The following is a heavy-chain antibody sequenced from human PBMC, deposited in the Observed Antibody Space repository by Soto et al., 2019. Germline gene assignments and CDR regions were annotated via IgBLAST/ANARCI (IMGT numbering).Heavy chain of an antibody. D-gene: IGHD3-16*01. Sequence: QVQLVQSGAEVEKPGSSVKVSCKASGGTFSSYAISWVRQAPGQGLEWMGGIIPIFGTADYAQKFQGRVTIIADESTSTAYMELSGLRSEDTAVYYCAAHFHGGPYYHYYGMDVWGQGTTVTVPS. V-gene: IGHV1-69*12. CDR1: GGTFSSYA. CDR3: AAHFHGGPYYHYYGMDV. CDR2: IIPIFGTA. J-gene: IGHJ6*02.